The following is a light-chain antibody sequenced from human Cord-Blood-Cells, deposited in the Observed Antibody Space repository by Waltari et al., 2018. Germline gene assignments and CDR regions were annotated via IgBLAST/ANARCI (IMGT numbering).Light chain of an antibody. CDR1: QGISSY. CDR3: QQYYSYAWT. J-gene: IGKJ1*01. Sequence: AIRMTQSPSSFSASTGDRVTITCRASQGISSYLAWYQQKPGKAPKLRIYAASTLQSGVPSRFSGRGAGTDFTLAIRRLQSEDFATYCCQQYYSYAWTFGQGTKVESK. CDR2: AAS. V-gene: IGKV1-8*01.